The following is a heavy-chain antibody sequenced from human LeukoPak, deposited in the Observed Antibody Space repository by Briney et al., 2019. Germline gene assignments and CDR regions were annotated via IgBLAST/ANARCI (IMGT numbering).Heavy chain of an antibody. D-gene: IGHD3-22*01. CDR3: ARDRRYYDSSGYYRQVTFDY. CDR1: GGSISRYY. J-gene: IGHJ4*02. Sequence: SETLSLTCALSGGSISRYYWSWTRQPPGKGLEWIGYIYYSGSTNYNPSLKSRVTISVDTSKNQFSLKLSSVTAADTAVYYCARDRRYYDSSGYYRQVTFDYWGQGTLVTVSS. CDR2: IYYSGST. V-gene: IGHV4-59*01.